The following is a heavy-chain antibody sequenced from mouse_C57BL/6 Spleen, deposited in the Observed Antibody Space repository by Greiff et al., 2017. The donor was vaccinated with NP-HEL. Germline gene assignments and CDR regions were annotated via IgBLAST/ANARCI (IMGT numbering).Heavy chain of an antibody. V-gene: IGHV1-78*01. CDR2: IYPRDGST. CDR1: GYTFTDHT. CDR3: TRGSITTVVGYFDY. D-gene: IGHD1-1*01. J-gene: IGHJ2*01. Sequence: VQLQQSDAELVKPGASVKISCKVSGYTFTDHTIHWMKQRPEQGLEWIGYIYPRDGSTKYNQKFKGKAILTADKSSSTAYMELRSLTSEDSAVYYCTRGSITTVVGYFDYWGQGTTLTVSS.